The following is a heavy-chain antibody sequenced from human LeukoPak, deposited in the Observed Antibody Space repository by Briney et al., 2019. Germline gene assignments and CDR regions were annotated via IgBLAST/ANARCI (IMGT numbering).Heavy chain of an antibody. D-gene: IGHD3-22*01. CDR1: DFSFITYA. J-gene: IGHJ4*02. CDR2: ITGRGDAT. Sequence: GGSLRLSCAASDFSFITYAMSWVRQAPGKGLEWVSTITGRGDATYYADSVKGRFTISRDNSKNTLYLQMNSLRAEDTAVYYCAKETATYYYDSSGYPDYWGQGTLVTVSS. V-gene: IGHV3-23*01. CDR3: AKETATYYYDSSGYPDY.